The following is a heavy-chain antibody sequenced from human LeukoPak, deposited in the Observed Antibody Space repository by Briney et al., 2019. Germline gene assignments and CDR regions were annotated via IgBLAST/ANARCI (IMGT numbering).Heavy chain of an antibody. J-gene: IGHJ6*03. CDR1: GYTFTGYY. D-gene: IGHD6-13*01. CDR2: INTNTGNP. V-gene: IGHV7-4-1*02. Sequence: GASVKVSCKASGYTFTGYYMHWVGQAPGQGREWRGWINTNTGNPTYAQGFTGRVVFSLDTAVRTEYLQISSLKAEDTAVYYCARDQSSSWSHYYYMDVWGKGTTVTVSS. CDR3: ARDQSSSWSHYYYMDV.